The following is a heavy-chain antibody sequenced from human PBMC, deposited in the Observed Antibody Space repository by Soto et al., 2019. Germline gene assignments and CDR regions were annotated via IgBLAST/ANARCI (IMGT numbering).Heavy chain of an antibody. Sequence: SDTLSLTCAVSGGSISSGGYSWSWIRQPPGKGLEWIGYIYHSGSTYYNPSLKSRVTISVDRSKNQFSLKLSSVTAADTAVYYCARGVNSGSYYGDYFDYWGQGTLVTVSS. J-gene: IGHJ4*02. CDR2: IYHSGST. V-gene: IGHV4-30-2*01. CDR1: GGSISSGGYS. D-gene: IGHD1-26*01. CDR3: ARGVNSGSYYGDYFDY.